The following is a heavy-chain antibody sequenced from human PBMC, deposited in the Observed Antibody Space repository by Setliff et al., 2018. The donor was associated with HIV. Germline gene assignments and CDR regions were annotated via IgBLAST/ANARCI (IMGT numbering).Heavy chain of an antibody. J-gene: IGHJ4*02. CDR3: ARDPMRTTNSLTYWFFDY. CDR1: GFTFSDYY. CDR2: NSSSGSTI. Sequence: GGSLRLSCAASGFTFSDYYRSWIRQAPGKGLEWVSYNSSSGSTIYYADSVKGRFTISRDNAKNSLYLQMNSLTAEDTAVYYCARDPMRTTNSLTYWFFDYWGQGALVTVSS. D-gene: IGHD2-8*01. V-gene: IGHV3-11*04.